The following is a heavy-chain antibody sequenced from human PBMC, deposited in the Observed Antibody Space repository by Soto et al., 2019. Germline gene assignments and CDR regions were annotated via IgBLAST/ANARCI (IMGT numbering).Heavy chain of an antibody. CDR1: GYTFTGYY. CDR2: INPNSGGT. J-gene: IGHJ4*02. D-gene: IGHD1-26*01. V-gene: IGHV1-2*04. CDR3: ARGRRIVGATRATLGFDY. Sequence: QVQLVQSGAEVKKPGASVKVSCKASGYTFTGYYMHWVRQAPGQGLEWMGWINPNSGGTNYAQKFQGWVTMTRDTSISTAYMEVSRLRSNDTAVYYCARGRRIVGATRATLGFDYWGQGTLVTVSS.